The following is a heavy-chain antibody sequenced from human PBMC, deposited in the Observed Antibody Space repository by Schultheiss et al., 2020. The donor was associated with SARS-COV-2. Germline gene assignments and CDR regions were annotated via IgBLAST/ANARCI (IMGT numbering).Heavy chain of an antibody. V-gene: IGHV3-48*04. CDR1: GFTFSSYA. Sequence: GGSLRLSCAASGFTFSSYAMHWVRQAPGKGLEWVSYISSSGSIIYYADSVKGRFTISRDNAKNTLYLQMNSLRAEDTAVYYCARPKGPYWSDPKWFDPWGQGTLVTVSS. CDR3: ARPKGPYWSDPKWFDP. D-gene: IGHD2-8*02. CDR2: ISSSGSII. J-gene: IGHJ5*02.